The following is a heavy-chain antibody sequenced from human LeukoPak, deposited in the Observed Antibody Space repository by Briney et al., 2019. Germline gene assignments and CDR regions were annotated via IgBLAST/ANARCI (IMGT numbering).Heavy chain of an antibody. CDR1: GYTFTSYG. CDR3: ARDPTTQTFDY. Sequence: ASVKVSCKASGYTFTSYGISWVRQAPGQGLEWMGWISTYNGNTNYAQKFQGRVTTTTDTSTSTAYMDLRSLTSDDTAVYYCARDPTTQTFDYWGQGTLVTVSS. J-gene: IGHJ4*02. D-gene: IGHD4-11*01. CDR2: ISTYNGNT. V-gene: IGHV1-18*01.